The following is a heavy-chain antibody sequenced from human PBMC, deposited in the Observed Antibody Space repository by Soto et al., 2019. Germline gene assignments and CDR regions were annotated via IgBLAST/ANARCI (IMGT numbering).Heavy chain of an antibody. CDR3: ATASLRFLEWLLPYYYYYGMDV. V-gene: IGHV1-24*01. D-gene: IGHD3-3*01. CDR2: FDPEDGET. Sequence: GASVKVSCKVSGYTLTELSMQWVRQAPGKGLEWMGGFDPEDGETIYAQKFQGRVTMTEDTSTDTAYMELSSLRSEDTAVYYCATASLRFLEWLLPYYYYYGMDVWGQGTTVTVSS. CDR1: GYTLTELS. J-gene: IGHJ6*02.